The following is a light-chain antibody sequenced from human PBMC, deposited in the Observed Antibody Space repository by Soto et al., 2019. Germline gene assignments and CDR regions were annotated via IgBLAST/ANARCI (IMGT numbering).Light chain of an antibody. V-gene: IGKV1-39*01. CDR3: QQRSNWPPIT. CDR1: QDINNF. CDR2: AAS. Sequence: DIQMTQSPSSLSASVGDRVTITCQASQDINNFLNWYQQKPGKAPKLLIYAASSLQSGVPSRFSGSGSGTDFTLTISSLEPEDFAVYYCQQRSNWPPITFGQGTRLDIK. J-gene: IGKJ5*01.